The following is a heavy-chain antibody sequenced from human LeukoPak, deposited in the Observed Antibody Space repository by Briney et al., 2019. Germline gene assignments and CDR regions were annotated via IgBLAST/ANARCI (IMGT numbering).Heavy chain of an antibody. V-gene: IGHV3-21*01. D-gene: IGHD6-19*01. CDR1: GFTFSSYS. Sequence: GGSLRLSCAASGFTFSSYSMNWVRQVPGKGLEWVSSISSSSSYIYYADSVKGRFTISRDNAKNSLYLQMNSLRAEDTAVYYCAREVAGNLFYWGQGTLVTVSS. CDR2: ISSSSSYI. CDR3: AREVAGNLFY. J-gene: IGHJ4*02.